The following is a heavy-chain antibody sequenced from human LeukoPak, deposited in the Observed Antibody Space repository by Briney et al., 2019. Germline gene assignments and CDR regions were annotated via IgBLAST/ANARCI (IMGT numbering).Heavy chain of an antibody. D-gene: IGHD3-10*01. CDR1: GFTFENYA. J-gene: IGHJ4*02. Sequence: GGSLRLSCAASGFTFENYAVRWVRHVPGKGLEWVSGISWNGGIIGYADSVKGRFTISRDSAKNSLYLQMNSLRVEDTALYYCAKGGLRLYFGQFHYWGQGTLVTVSS. V-gene: IGHV3-9*01. CDR3: AKGGLRLYFGQFHY. CDR2: ISWNGGII.